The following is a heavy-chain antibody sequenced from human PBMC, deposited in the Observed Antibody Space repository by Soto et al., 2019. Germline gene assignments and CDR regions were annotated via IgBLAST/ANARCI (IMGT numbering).Heavy chain of an antibody. J-gene: IGHJ5*02. CDR3: ARDRGESSSWYKGYWFDP. CDR1: GGSFSGYY. D-gene: IGHD6-13*01. Sequence: QVQLQQWGAGLLKPSETLSLTCAVYGGSFSGYYWSWIRQPPGKGLEWIGEINHSGSTNYNPSLKSRVTISVDTSKNQFSLKLSSVTAADTAVYYCARDRGESSSWYKGYWFDPWGQGTLVTVSS. V-gene: IGHV4-34*01. CDR2: INHSGST.